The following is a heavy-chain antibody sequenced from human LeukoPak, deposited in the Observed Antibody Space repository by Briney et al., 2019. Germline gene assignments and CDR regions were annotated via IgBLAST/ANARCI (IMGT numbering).Heavy chain of an antibody. Sequence: GGSLRLSCAASGFAFSNYALSWVRQAPGKGLEWVSSVSGSGGSTYYADSVKGRFAISRDDSKNNFYLQMNSLRAEDTAVYYCAKASSGWSFDYWGQGTLVTVSS. J-gene: IGHJ4*02. V-gene: IGHV3-23*01. CDR1: GFAFSNYA. CDR3: AKASSGWSFDY. CDR2: VSGSGGST. D-gene: IGHD6-19*01.